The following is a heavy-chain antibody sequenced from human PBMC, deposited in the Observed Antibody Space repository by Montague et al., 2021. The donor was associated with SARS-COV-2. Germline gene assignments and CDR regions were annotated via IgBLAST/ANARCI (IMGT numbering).Heavy chain of an antibody. CDR3: ARAFIAAAGTTRFDY. CDR1: GGSISSSSYF. V-gene: IGHV4-39*01. CDR2: IYYSRST. J-gene: IGHJ4*02. D-gene: IGHD6-13*01. Sequence: SETRSLTCTVSGGSISSSSYFWVWIRQPPGKGLEWIGSIYYSRSTYYNPSLQSPVTISIATSQIQFSLKLSSVTAADTAVYYCARAFIAAAGTTRFDYWGQGTLVTVSS.